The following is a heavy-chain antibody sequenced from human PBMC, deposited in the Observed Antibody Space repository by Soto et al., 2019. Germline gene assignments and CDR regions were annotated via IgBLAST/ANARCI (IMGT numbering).Heavy chain of an antibody. CDR3: AREKITGFFDY. CDR1: GGTFSGYY. D-gene: IGHD2-8*02. CDR2: INHSGST. J-gene: IGHJ4*02. V-gene: IGHV4-34*01. Sequence: PSETLSLTCAVYGGTFSGYYWTWIRPPPGTGLEWMGEINHSGSTNYNPSLKSRVTISVDTSKNQFSLKLTSVTAAATAVYYCAREKITGFFDYWGQGALVTVSS.